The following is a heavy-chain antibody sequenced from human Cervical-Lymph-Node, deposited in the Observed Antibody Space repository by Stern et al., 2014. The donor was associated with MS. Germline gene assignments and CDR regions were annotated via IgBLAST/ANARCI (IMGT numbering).Heavy chain of an antibody. J-gene: IGHJ5*02. CDR2: IYYSATT. CDR3: ARATDL. V-gene: IGHV4-59*01. CDR1: GPYITSYY. Sequence: QVQLQQSGPGLLKPSETLSLSCTGSGPYITSYYWDWIRQPPGKGLECIGYIYYSATTNYNASLKGRVAISIDTSKTQFSLRLSSVTAADTAVYSCARATDLWGQGTLVTVSS.